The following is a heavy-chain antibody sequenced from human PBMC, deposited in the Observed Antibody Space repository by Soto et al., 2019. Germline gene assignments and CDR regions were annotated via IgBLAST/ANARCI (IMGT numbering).Heavy chain of an antibody. J-gene: IGHJ4*02. CDR3: ARVRWQWLVLDY. V-gene: IGHV4-59*01. CDR1: GGSISSYY. Sequence: SETLSLTCTVSGGSISSYYWSWIRQPPGKGLEWIGYIYYSGSTNYNPSLKSRVTISVDTSKNQFSLKLSSVTAADTAVYYCARVRWQWLVLDYWGQGTLVTVSS. CDR2: IYYSGST. D-gene: IGHD6-19*01.